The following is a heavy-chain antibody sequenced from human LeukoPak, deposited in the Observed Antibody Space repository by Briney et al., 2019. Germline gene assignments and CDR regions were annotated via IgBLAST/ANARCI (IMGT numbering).Heavy chain of an antibody. CDR1: GFTFSGSA. CDR3: TSSPAHYCTNGVCYTRDWFDP. CDR2: IRSKANSYAT. Sequence: GGSLRLSCAASGFTFSGSAMHWVRQASGKGLEWVGRIRSKANSYATAYAASVKGRFTISRDDSKNTAYLQMNSLKTEDTAVYYCTSSPAHYCTNGVCYTRDWFDPWGQGTLVTVSS. V-gene: IGHV3-73*01. D-gene: IGHD2-8*01. J-gene: IGHJ5*02.